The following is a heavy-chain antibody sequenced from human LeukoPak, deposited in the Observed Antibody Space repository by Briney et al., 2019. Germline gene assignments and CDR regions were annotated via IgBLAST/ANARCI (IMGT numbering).Heavy chain of an antibody. CDR3: AQSGYSYGYYSDY. V-gene: IGHV1-2*06. D-gene: IGHD5-18*01. J-gene: IGHJ4*02. CDR2: INPNSGGT. CDR1: GYTFTGYY. Sequence: GASVKVSRKASGYTFTGYYMHWVRQAPGQGLEWMGRINPNSGGTNYAQKFQGRVTMTRDTSISTAYMELSRLRSDDTAVYYCAQSGYSYGYYSDYWGQGTLVTVSS.